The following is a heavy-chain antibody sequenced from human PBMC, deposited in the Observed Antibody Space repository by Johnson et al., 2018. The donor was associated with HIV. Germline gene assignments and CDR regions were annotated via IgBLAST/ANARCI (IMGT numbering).Heavy chain of an antibody. CDR3: AKGIVVGVRAFDI. CDR1: GFNVSSNY. Sequence: VQLVESGGGLVQPGGSLRLSCAASGFNVSSNYMNWVRQAPGRGLEWVSVISIGGSTYYTDSVKGRFTISRDNSKNTLYLQMNSLRAEDTAVYYCAKGIVVGVRAFDIWGQGTMVTVSS. D-gene: IGHD3-22*01. J-gene: IGHJ3*02. V-gene: IGHV3-66*02. CDR2: ISIGGST.